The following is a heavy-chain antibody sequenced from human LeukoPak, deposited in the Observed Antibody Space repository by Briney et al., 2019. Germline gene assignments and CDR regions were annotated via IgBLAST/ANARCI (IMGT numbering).Heavy chain of an antibody. V-gene: IGHV4-59*01. D-gene: IGHD3-3*01. CDR1: GGSISGYY. Sequence: KPSETLSLTCTVSGGSISGYYWSWIRQPPGMPLEWIGYMYYSGNTNYNPSLKSRVTISVDTSKSQFSLKLRFVTAADTAVYYCARAGYDFWSGYRGPDYFDLWGQGTLVTVST. CDR3: ARAGYDFWSGYRGPDYFDL. CDR2: MYYSGNT. J-gene: IGHJ4*02.